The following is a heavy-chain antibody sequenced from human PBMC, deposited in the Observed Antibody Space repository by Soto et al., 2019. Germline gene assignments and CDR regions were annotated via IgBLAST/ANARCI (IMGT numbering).Heavy chain of an antibody. CDR1: GYIFTEYH. CDR3: AKERGSNSLHPSYNWFDT. D-gene: IGHD6-13*01. V-gene: IGHV1-2*02. Sequence: QVQLVQSGAEVKKPGASVKVSCKASGYIFTEYHIHWVRQAPGQGLEFMGWFNTNNGGAGSAQQFQGRVTVTRDTSINTVYLELSNLRSDDTAVYFCAKERGSNSLHPSYNWFDTWGQGTLITVSS. J-gene: IGHJ5*02. CDR2: FNTNNGGA.